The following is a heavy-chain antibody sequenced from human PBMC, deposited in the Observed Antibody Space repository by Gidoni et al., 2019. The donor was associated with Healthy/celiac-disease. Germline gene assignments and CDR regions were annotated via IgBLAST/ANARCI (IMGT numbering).Heavy chain of an antibody. V-gene: IGHV4-59*01. Sequence: QVQLQESGPGLVKPSETLSLTCTVSGGSLSSYYWRWIRQPPGKGLEWIGYIYYSGSTNYNPSLKSRVTISVDTSKNQFSLKLSSVTAADTAVYYCARGGRFDWFTRENYYYMDVWGKGTTVTVSS. CDR1: GGSLSSYY. CDR2: IYYSGST. D-gene: IGHD3-9*01. J-gene: IGHJ6*03. CDR3: ARGGRFDWFTRENYYYMDV.